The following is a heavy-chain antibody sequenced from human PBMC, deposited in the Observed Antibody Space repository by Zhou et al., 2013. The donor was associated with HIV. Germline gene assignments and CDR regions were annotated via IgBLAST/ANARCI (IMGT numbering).Heavy chain of an antibody. CDR1: GYTLADLA. CDR3: ARDPVPYSSSWSIYYYYGMDV. J-gene: IGHJ6*02. V-gene: IGHV1-2*02. Sequence: QVQLLQSGAEVKPPGASVKVSCKVFGYTLADLAIHWVRLPPGQGLEWMGWINPNSGGTNYAQKFQGRVTMTRDTSINTAYMEVSRLRSDDAAVYYCARDPVPYSSSWSIYYYYGMDVVGPRDHGHRLL. CDR2: INPNSGGT. D-gene: IGHD6-13*01.